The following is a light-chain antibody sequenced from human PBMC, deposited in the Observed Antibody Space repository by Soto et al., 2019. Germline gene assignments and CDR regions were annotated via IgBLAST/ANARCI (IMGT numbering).Light chain of an antibody. V-gene: IGLV2-14*01. Sequence: QSVLNQPASVSGSPGQSITIFCTGTSSDVGGYNYVSWYQQHPGKAPKLMIYDVSNRPSGVSNRFSGSKSGNTASLTISGLQAEDEANYYCSSYTSSSTLYVFGTGTKVTVL. J-gene: IGLJ1*01. CDR3: SSYTSSSTLYV. CDR1: SSDVGGYNY. CDR2: DVS.